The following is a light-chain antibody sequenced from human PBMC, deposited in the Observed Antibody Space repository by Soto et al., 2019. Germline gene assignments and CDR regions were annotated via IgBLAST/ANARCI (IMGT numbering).Light chain of an antibody. J-gene: IGKJ2*01. CDR1: QSVSNN. Sequence: EVVLTQSPVALSMSPGERATLSCRASQSVSNNLAWYQQKPGQAPRLLIYGDSTRATGVPARFSGSGSGTEFTLTIAGLQSEDIAIYYCHQYNHWPPLYSFGQGTRLEIK. V-gene: IGKV3-15*01. CDR2: GDS. CDR3: HQYNHWPPLYS.